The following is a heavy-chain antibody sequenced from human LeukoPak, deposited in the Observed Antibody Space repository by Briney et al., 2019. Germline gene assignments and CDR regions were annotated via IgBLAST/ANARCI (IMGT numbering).Heavy chain of an antibody. Sequence: KSSETLSLTCTVSGGSISSYYWSWIRQPPGKGLEWIGYIYYGGSTNYNPSLKSRVTISVDTSKNQFSLKLSSVTAADTAVYYCARLTMVRGVAAYFDYWGQETLVTASS. CDR1: GGSISSYY. V-gene: IGHV4-59*08. J-gene: IGHJ4*02. CDR3: ARLTMVRGVAAYFDY. D-gene: IGHD3-10*01. CDR2: IYYGGST.